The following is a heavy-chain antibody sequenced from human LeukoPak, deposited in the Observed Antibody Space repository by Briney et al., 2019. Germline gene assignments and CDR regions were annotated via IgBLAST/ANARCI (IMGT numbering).Heavy chain of an antibody. CDR3: ARDYPTGYSGSYFNWFDP. CDR1: GYTFTGYY. Sequence: ASVKVSCKASGYTFTGYYMHWVRQAPGQGLEWMGWINPNSGGTNSAQKFQGRVTMTRDTSISTAYMELSRLRSDDTAVYYCARDYPTGYSGSYFNWFDPWGQGTLVTVSS. J-gene: IGHJ5*02. CDR2: INPNSGGT. D-gene: IGHD1-26*01. V-gene: IGHV1-2*02.